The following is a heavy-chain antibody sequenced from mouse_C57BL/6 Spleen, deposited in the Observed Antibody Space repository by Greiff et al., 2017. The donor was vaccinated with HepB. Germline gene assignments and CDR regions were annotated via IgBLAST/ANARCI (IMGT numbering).Heavy chain of an antibody. CDR2: IDPSDSET. V-gene: IGHV1-52*01. J-gene: IGHJ4*01. D-gene: IGHD3-3*01. Sequence: VKLQQPGAELVRPGSSVKLSCKASGYTFTSYWMHWVKQRPIQGLEWIGNIDPSDSETHYNQKFKDKATLTVDKSSSTAYMQLSSLTSEDSAVYYCARRAVDYAMDYWGQGTSVTVSS. CDR1: GYTFTSYW. CDR3: ARRAVDYAMDY.